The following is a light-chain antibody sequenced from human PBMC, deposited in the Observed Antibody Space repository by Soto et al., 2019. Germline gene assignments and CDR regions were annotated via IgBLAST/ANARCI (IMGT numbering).Light chain of an antibody. CDR2: EVS. V-gene: IGLV2-8*01. Sequence: QSALTQPASVSGSPGQSITISCAGTMCDVGAYNLVSWYQQHPGRVPQLIIYEVSKRPSGVPDRFSGSKSGNTASLTVSGLQAEDEADYYCSSYAGSNNLVFGGGTKLTVL. J-gene: IGLJ2*01. CDR3: SSYAGSNNLV. CDR1: MCDVGAYNL.